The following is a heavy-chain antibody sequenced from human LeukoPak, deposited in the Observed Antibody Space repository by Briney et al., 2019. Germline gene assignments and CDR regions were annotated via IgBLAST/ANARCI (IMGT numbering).Heavy chain of an antibody. CDR3: AKDANNWGYFDY. CDR2: ISWNSGSI. CDR1: GFTFDDYA. V-gene: IGHV3-9*03. Sequence: GRSLRLSCAASGFTFDDYAMHWVRQAPGKGLEWVSGISWNSGSIGYADSVKGRFTISRDNAKNSLYLQMNSLRAEDMALYYCAKDANNWGYFDYWGRGTLVTVSS. D-gene: IGHD7-27*01. J-gene: IGHJ4*02.